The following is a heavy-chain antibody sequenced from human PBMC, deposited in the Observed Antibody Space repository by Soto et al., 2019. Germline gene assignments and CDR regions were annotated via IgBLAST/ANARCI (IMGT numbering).Heavy chain of an antibody. Sequence: QVQLVQSGAEVKKPGASVKVSCKASGYTFTSYGISWVRQAPGQGLEWMGWISAYNGNTNYAQKLQGIFTMTTGTSKSTGYMELRSLRSDDTAVYSCARGLDYGDYFGWGKGTMVTVSS. J-gene: IGHJ3*01. V-gene: IGHV1-18*01. CDR3: ARGLDYGDYFG. CDR1: GYTFTSYG. D-gene: IGHD4-17*01. CDR2: ISAYNGNT.